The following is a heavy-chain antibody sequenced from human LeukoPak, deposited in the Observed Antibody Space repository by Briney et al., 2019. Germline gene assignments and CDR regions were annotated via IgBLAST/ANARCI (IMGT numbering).Heavy chain of an antibody. Sequence: GGSLRLSCVASGFNFSDYYMSWIRRAPGKGLEWVSYTSSSGSTIYYADSVKGRFTVSRDNAKNSLYLQMNSLRGEDTGVYYCARDFLHLGGWGQGTMVTVSS. D-gene: IGHD3-16*01. J-gene: IGHJ3*01. CDR1: GFNFSDYY. V-gene: IGHV3-11*04. CDR3: ARDFLHLGG. CDR2: TSSSGSTI.